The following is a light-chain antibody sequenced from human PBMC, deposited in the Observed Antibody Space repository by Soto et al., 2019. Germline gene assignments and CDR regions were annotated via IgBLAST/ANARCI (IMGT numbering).Light chain of an antibody. CDR3: NSYAGNSWV. J-gene: IGLJ3*02. V-gene: IGLV2-8*01. Sequence: QSALTQPPSASGSPGQPVTISCTGTSSDVGGYNRVSWYQHHPGKAPKLIIYEVFKRPSGVPDRFSGSKSGNTASLTVSGLQAEDEAAYYCNSYAGNSWVFGGGTKLPVL. CDR1: SSDVGGYNR. CDR2: EVF.